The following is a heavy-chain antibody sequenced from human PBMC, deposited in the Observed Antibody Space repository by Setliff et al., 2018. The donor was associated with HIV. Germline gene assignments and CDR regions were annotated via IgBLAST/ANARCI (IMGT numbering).Heavy chain of an antibody. D-gene: IGHD3-10*01. CDR2: ISAYNGNT. CDR3: ARAWTYYYGSGSYRRLDYYYYMDV. CDR1: GYTFTSYG. Sequence: ASVKVSCKASGYTFTSYGISWVRQAPGQGLEWMGWISAYNGNTNYAQKLQGRVTMTTDTSTSTAYMELRSLRSDDTAVYYCARAWTYYYGSGSYRRLDYYYYMDVWGKGTTVTVSS. J-gene: IGHJ6*03. V-gene: IGHV1-18*01.